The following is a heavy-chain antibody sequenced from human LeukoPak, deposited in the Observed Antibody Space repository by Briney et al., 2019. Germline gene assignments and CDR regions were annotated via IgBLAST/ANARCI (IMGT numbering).Heavy chain of an antibody. Sequence: SETLSLTCTVSGGSISSSSYYWGWIRQPPGKGLEWIGSIYYSGSTYYNPSLKSRVTISVDTSKNQFSLKLSSVTAADTAVYYCARHRIYCSSTSCYKTLFDYWGQGTLVTVST. CDR1: GGSISSSSYY. V-gene: IGHV4-39*01. CDR2: IYYSGST. D-gene: IGHD2-2*02. J-gene: IGHJ4*02. CDR3: ARHRIYCSSTSCYKTLFDY.